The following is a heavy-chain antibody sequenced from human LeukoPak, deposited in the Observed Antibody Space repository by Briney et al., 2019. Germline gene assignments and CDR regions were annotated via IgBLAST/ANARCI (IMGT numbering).Heavy chain of an antibody. Sequence: ASVKVSCKVSGYTLTELSMHWVRQAPGKGLEWMGGFDPEDGETIYAQKFQGRVTMTEDTSTDTAYMELSSLRSEDTDVYYCATLGEWSGSNFDYWGQGSLVTVSS. V-gene: IGHV1-24*01. D-gene: IGHD3-3*01. J-gene: IGHJ4*02. CDR2: FDPEDGET. CDR1: GYTLTELS. CDR3: ATLGEWSGSNFDY.